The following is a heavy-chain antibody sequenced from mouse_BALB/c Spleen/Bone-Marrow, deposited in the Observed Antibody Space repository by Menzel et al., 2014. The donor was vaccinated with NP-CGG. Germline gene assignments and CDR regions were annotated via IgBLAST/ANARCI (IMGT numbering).Heavy chain of an antibody. J-gene: IGHJ2*01. CDR1: GYTFTSYV. D-gene: IGHD2-14*01. Sequence: EVQLQQSGPELVKPGASEKMSCKASGYTFTSYVLHWVKQKPGQGLEWIGYIYPYNDVIKFNEKFKPKDTLTSDKSSSTAYMGLGNLTSEDSAVYYCAREGTITGDYWGLGTTLTISS. CDR2: IYPYNDVI. V-gene: IGHV1-14*01. CDR3: AREGTITGDY.